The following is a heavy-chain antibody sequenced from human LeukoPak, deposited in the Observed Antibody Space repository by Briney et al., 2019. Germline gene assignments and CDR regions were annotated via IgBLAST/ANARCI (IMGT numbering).Heavy chain of an antibody. D-gene: IGHD7-27*01. CDR1: GYTFTSFD. CDR3: ARGPPNWGMVGY. J-gene: IGHJ4*02. V-gene: IGHV1-8*01. CDR2: MKSNNGHT. Sequence: ASVKVSCKASGYTFTSFDFNWVGQATGQGLEWMGWMKSNNGHTGYAQKFQGRVTMTRDTSISTAYMELSSLTFEDTAVYYCARGPPNWGMVGYWGQGTLVTVSS.